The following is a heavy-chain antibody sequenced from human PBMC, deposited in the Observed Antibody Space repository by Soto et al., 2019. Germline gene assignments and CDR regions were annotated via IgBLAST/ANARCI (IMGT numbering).Heavy chain of an antibody. J-gene: IGHJ6*02. Sequence: EVQLVESGGGLVKPGGSLRLSCAASGFTFSNAWMNWVRQAPGKGLEWVGRIKSKTDGGTTDYAAPVKGRFTISSDDSKSKLYLQMNSLKTEVTAVYYCTTDLHEDFWNYYDGMDVWGQGTTGTVSS. V-gene: IGHV3-15*07. CDR2: IKSKTDGGTT. D-gene: IGHD3-3*01. CDR1: GFTFSNAW. CDR3: TTDLHEDFWNYYDGMDV.